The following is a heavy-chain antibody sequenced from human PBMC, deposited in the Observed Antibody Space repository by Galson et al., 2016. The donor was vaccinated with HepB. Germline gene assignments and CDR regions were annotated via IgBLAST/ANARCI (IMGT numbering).Heavy chain of an antibody. J-gene: IGHJ6*02. V-gene: IGHV3-21*01. CDR2: ISGTEKYI. CDR1: GFAFRNFT. Sequence: SLRLSCAASGFAFRNFTMNWVRRAPGKGLEWVSSISGTEKYISYADSVKGRFTISRDNAKNSLYLKMNSLRAEDTAVYYCARGGEITMVRGVLMRVYYGVDVWGQGTTVTVSS. D-gene: IGHD3-10*01. CDR3: ARGGEITMVRGVLMRVYYGVDV.